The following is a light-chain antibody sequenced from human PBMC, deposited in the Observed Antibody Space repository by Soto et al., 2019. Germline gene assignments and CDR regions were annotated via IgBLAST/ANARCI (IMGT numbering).Light chain of an antibody. J-gene: IGLJ3*02. V-gene: IGLV2-14*01. Sequence: QSALTQPASGSGSPGQSITISCTGTSSDVGGYNYVSWYQQHPGKAPKLMIYEVSNRPSGVSNRFSGSKSGNTAALTISGLQAEDEADYYCRSYTSSSTWVFGGGTKLTVL. CDR1: SSDVGGYNY. CDR3: RSYTSSSTWV. CDR2: EVS.